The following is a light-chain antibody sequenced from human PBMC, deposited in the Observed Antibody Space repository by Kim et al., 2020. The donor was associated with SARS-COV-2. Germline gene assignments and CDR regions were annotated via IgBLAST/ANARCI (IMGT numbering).Light chain of an antibody. CDR3: GTWDSSLSAVV. V-gene: IGLV1-51*01. CDR2: DNN. J-gene: IGLJ2*01. Sequence: QSVLTQPSSVSAAPGQKVTISCSGSSSNIGNNYVSWYQQLPGTAPKLLIYDNNKRPSGIPDRFSGSKSGTSATLGITGLQTGDEADYYCGTWDSSLSAVVFGEGTQLTVL. CDR1: SSNIGNNY.